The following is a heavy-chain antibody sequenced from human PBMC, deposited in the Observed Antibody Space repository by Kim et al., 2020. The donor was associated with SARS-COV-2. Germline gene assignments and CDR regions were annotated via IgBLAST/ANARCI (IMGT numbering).Heavy chain of an antibody. D-gene: IGHD6-6*01. CDR3: ARDGGLAARLNDFDY. Sequence: QKLQGRVTITTDTSTSTAYMELRSLRSDDTAVYYCARDGGLAARLNDFDYWGQGTLVTVSS. V-gene: IGHV1-18*01. J-gene: IGHJ4*02.